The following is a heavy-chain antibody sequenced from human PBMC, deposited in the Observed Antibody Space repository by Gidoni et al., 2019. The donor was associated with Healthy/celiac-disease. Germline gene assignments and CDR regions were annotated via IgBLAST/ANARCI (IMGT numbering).Heavy chain of an antibody. J-gene: IGHJ4*02. CDR1: GFTFDDYA. Sequence: EVQLVESGGGLVQPGRSLRLSCAASGFTFDDYAMHWVRQAPGKGLEWVSGISWNSGSIGYADSVKGRFTISRDNAKNSLYLQMNSLRAEDTALYYCAKTRGDYISYFDYWGQGTLVTVSS. CDR3: AKTRGDYISYFDY. V-gene: IGHV3-9*01. D-gene: IGHD4-17*01. CDR2: ISWNSGSI.